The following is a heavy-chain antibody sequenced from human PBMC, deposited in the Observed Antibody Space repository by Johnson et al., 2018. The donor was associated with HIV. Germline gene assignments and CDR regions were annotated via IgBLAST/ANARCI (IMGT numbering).Heavy chain of an antibody. V-gene: IGHV3-66*01. J-gene: IGHJ3*02. D-gene: IGHD6-6*01. CDR1: GFTVSSNY. CDR3: ARELRIAARGLAFDI. CDR2: IYSGGST. Sequence: EVQLVESGGGLVQPGGSLRLSCAASGFTVSSNYMSWVRQAPGKGLEWVSVIYSGGSTYYADSVKGRFTISRDNSKNTLYLQMNSLRVEDTALYYCARELRIAARGLAFDIWGRGTMVTVSS.